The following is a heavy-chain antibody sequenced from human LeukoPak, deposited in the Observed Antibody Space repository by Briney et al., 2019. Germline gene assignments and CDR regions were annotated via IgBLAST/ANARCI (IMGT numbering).Heavy chain of an antibody. CDR1: GYTFTGYY. V-gene: IGHV1-2*02. D-gene: IGHD4-17*01. J-gene: IGHJ4*02. CDR3: ATGMYGDYFFDY. Sequence: ASVKVSCKASGYTFTGYYMHWVRQAPGQGLEWMGWINPNSGGTNYAQKSQGRVTMTRDTSISTAYMELSSLRSEDTAVYYCATGMYGDYFFDYWGQGTLVTVSS. CDR2: INPNSGGT.